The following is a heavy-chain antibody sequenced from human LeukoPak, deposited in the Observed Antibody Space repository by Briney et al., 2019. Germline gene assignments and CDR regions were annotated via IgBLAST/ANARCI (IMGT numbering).Heavy chain of an antibody. D-gene: IGHD3-10*01. CDR1: GGSFSGYY. CDR3: ARGMVGSRRYFDL. Sequence: SETLSLTCAVYGGSFSGYYWSWIRQPPGKGLEWIGEINHSGSTNYNPSLKSRVTISVDTSKNQFSLKLSSVTAADTAVYYCARGMVGSRRYFDLWGRGTLVTVSS. J-gene: IGHJ2*01. CDR2: INHSGST. V-gene: IGHV4-34*01.